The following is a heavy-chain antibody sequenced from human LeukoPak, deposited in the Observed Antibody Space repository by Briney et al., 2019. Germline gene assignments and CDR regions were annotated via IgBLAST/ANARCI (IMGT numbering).Heavy chain of an antibody. CDR1: GGSISSSSYY. Sequence: SETLSLTCTVSGGSISSSSYYWGWIRQPPGKGLEWIGSIYYSGSTYYNPSLKSRVTISVDTSKNQFSLKLSSVTAADTAVYYCARSVVPAATSFDPWGQGTLVTVSS. J-gene: IGHJ5*02. D-gene: IGHD2-2*01. V-gene: IGHV4-39*01. CDR2: IYYSGST. CDR3: ARSVVPAATSFDP.